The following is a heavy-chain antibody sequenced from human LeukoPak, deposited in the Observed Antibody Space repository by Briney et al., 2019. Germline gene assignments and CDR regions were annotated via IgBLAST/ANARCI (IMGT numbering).Heavy chain of an antibody. J-gene: IGHJ4*02. V-gene: IGHV3-7*01. D-gene: IGHD5-18*01. Sequence: GGSLRLSFAVSGFTFSSYWMSWVRQAPGKGLEWVANIKKDGSEKYYVDSVKGRFTISRDNAKTSLYLQMNSLRAEDTAVYYCARHLSGVTGYNYGRGIDYWGQGTLVTVSS. CDR2: IKKDGSEK. CDR3: ARHLSGVTGYNYGRGIDY. CDR1: GFTFSSYW.